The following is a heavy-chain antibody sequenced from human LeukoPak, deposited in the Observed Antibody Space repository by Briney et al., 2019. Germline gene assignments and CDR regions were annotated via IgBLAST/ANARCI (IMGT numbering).Heavy chain of an antibody. CDR1: GFTFDDYA. CDR3: AKGGRVVGVSDFDY. Sequence: GGSLRLSCAASGFTFDDYAMHWVRQAPGKGLEWVSGISWNSGSIGYADSVKGRFTISRDNAKNSLYLQMNSLRAGDTALYYCAKGGRVVGVSDFDYWGQGTLVTVSS. V-gene: IGHV3-9*01. CDR2: ISWNSGSI. J-gene: IGHJ4*02. D-gene: IGHD3-3*01.